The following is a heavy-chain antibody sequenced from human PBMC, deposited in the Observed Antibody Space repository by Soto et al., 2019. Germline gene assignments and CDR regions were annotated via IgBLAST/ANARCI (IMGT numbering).Heavy chain of an antibody. V-gene: IGHV1-69*13. Sequence: SVKVSCKASGGTFSSYAKSWVGQAPVRGLEWMGGIIPIDGTAKYAQKFQGRVTITADESTSTAYMELSSLRSEDTDVHYCASTFIPIFGVVIRCNRLDPWAPGTMVAVSS. J-gene: IGHJ5*02. CDR2: IIPIDGTA. CDR1: GGTFSSYA. D-gene: IGHD3-3*01. CDR3: ASTFIPIFGVVIRCNRLDP.